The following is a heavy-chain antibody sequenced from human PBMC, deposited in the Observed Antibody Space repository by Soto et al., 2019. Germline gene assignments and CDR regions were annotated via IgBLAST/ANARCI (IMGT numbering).Heavy chain of an antibody. CDR2: INPNSGGT. Sequence: VASVKVSCKASGYTFTGYYMHWVRQAPGQGLEWMGWINPNSGGTNYAQKFQGRVTMTRDTSISTAYMELSRLRSDDTAVYYCARLSFYDFWSDPYVMDVWGQGTTVTVSS. V-gene: IGHV1-2*02. CDR1: GYTFTGYY. D-gene: IGHD3-3*01. CDR3: ARLSFYDFWSDPYVMDV. J-gene: IGHJ6*02.